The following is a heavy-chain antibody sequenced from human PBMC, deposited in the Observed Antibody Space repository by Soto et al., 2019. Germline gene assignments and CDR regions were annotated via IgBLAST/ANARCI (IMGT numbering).Heavy chain of an antibody. V-gene: IGHV3-30-3*01. CDR3: AYDGGY. CDR2: ISYDGSNK. CDR1: GFTFSNYA. D-gene: IGHD3-10*01. J-gene: IGHJ4*02. Sequence: QVQLVESGGDVVQPGRSLRLSCAASGFTFSNYAMHWVRQAPGKGLEWVAVISYDGSNKYYADSVKGRFTISRDNSKNTLYLQMNSLRAEDTAVYYCAYDGGYWGQGTLVTVSS.